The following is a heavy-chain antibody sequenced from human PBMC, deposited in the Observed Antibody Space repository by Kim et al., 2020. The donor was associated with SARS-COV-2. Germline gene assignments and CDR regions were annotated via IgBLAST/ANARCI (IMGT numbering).Heavy chain of an antibody. D-gene: IGHD2-2*02. Sequence: GGSLRLSCAASGFTFSSYGMHWVRQAPGKGLEWVAVISYDGSNKYYADSVKGRFTISRDNSKNTLYLQMNSLRAEDTAVYYCAKDPGLGYCSSTSCYTGDYWGQGTLVTVSS. V-gene: IGHV3-30*18. CDR1: GFTFSSYG. CDR2: ISYDGSNK. J-gene: IGHJ4*02. CDR3: AKDPGLGYCSSTSCYTGDY.